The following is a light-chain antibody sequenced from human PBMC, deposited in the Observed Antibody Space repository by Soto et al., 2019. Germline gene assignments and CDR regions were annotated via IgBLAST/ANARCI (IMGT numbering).Light chain of an antibody. CDR1: SSDIGSHT. CDR3: ASWDDSLNGPV. V-gene: IGLV1-44*01. J-gene: IGLJ3*02. CDR2: GND. Sequence: QSVLTQPPSTSGTPGQRVAISCSGTSSDIGSHTVNWYQQLPGTAPKLLIYGNDQRPSGVPDRFSGSKSGTSASLAISGLQSEDEVDYYCASWDDSLNGPVFGGGTKLTV.